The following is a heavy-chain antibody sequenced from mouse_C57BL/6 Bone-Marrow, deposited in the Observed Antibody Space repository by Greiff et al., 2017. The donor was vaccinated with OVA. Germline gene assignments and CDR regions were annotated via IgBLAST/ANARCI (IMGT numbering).Heavy chain of an antibody. J-gene: IGHJ2*01. CDR1: GYTFTDYN. V-gene: IGHV1-18*01. D-gene: IGHD4-1*01. CDR2: INPNNGGT. Sequence: VQLQQSGPELVKPGASVKIPCKASGYTFTDYNMDWVKQSHGKSLEWIGDINPNNGGTIYNQKFKGKATVTVDKSSSTAYMELRSLTSEDTAVYYCARALTGRGYFDDWGQGTTLTVSS. CDR3: ARALTGRGYFDD.